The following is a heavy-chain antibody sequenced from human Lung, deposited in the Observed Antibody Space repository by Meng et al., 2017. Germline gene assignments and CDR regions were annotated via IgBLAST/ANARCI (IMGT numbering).Heavy chain of an antibody. Sequence: QVQLVQSGAEVKKPGASVKVSCKASGYTFTSYYIHWVRQAPGQGLEWMGIINPSTGTTTYAQNLQGRVTMTRDTSTSTVYMELSSLRSEDTAVYYCARDCLAGYTSGWQFDYWGQG. CDR2: INPSTGTT. V-gene: IGHV1-46*04. CDR1: GYTFTSYY. CDR3: ARDCLAGYTSGWQFDY. D-gene: IGHD6-19*01. J-gene: IGHJ4*02.